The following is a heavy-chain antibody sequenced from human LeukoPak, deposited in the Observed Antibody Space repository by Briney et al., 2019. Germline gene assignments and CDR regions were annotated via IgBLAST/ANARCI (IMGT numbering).Heavy chain of an antibody. J-gene: IGHJ4*02. Sequence: SQTLSLTCTVSGGSVSSGSYSWSWIRQPAGRGLEWIGHIYTSGYTNYNPSLKSRVTISVDTSKSQFSLKLSSVTAADSAVYYCARTYYYGSGGYETGFHFDYWGQGTLVTVSS. CDR3: ARTYYYGSGGYETGFHFDY. CDR1: GGSVSSGSYS. D-gene: IGHD3-10*01. CDR2: IYTSGYT. V-gene: IGHV4-61*09.